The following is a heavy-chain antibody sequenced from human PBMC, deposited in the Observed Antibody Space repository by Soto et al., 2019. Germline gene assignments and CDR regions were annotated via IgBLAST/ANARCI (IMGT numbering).Heavy chain of an antibody. CDR1: GDTFTTYD. CDR2: INPNSGNI. V-gene: IGHV1-8*01. CDR3: ARGRASGSYYLLDY. D-gene: IGHD3-10*01. Sequence: ASVKVSCKASGDTFTTYDINWVRQATGHGLEWMGWINPNSGNIGYTQRFQGRVTMTRDTAIRTAYMEVSSLRSDDTAVYYCARGRASGSYYLLDYWGQGTLVTVSS. J-gene: IGHJ4*02.